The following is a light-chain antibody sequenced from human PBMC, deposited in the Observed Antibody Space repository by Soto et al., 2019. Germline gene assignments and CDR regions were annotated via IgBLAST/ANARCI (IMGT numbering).Light chain of an antibody. J-gene: IGLJ2*01. CDR3: TSYTSSNTLV. CDR1: FSDVGGYNY. V-gene: IGLV2-14*01. CDR2: EVT. Sequence: QSALTQPASVSGSPGQSITISCTGTFSDVGGYNYVSWYQLHPGKAPKLMIYEVTNRPSGVSNRFSGSKSGNTASLTISGLQGEDEADYYCTSYTSSNTLVFGGGTKLTVL.